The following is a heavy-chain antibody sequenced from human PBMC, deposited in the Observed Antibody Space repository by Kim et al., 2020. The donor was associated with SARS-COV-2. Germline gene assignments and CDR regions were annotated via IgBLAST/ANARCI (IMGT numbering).Heavy chain of an antibody. CDR2: ISGSGGST. J-gene: IGHJ4*02. D-gene: IGHD3-10*01. CDR3: AKDRGGGTYYYGSGTPSDDY. V-gene: IGHV3-23*01. CDR1: GFTFSSYA. Sequence: GGSLRLSCAASGFTFSSYAMSWVRQAPGKGLEWVSAISGSGGSTYYADSVKGRFTISRDNSKNTLYLQMNSLRAEDTAVYYCAKDRGGGTYYYGSGTPSDDYWGQGTLVTVSS.